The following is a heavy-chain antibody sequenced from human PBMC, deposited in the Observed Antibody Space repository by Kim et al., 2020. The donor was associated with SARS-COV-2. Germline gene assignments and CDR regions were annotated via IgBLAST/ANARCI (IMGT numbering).Heavy chain of an antibody. J-gene: IGHJ4*02. D-gene: IGHD3-22*01. Sequence: GGSLRLSCAASGFTFNSYGMYWVRQAPGKGLEWVAVISNDGSDKYYTDSVKGRFTISRDNSKNTLYLQMNSLRAEDTAVYYCARSLYDSSGYALDYWGQG. V-gene: IGHV3-33*05. CDR1: GFTFNSYG. CDR2: ISNDGSDK. CDR3: ARSLYDSSGYALDY.